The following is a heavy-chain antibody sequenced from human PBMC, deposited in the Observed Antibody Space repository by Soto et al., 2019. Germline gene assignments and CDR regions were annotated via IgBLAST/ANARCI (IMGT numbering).Heavy chain of an antibody. CDR1: GYTFTNYS. Sequence: QVQLVQSGAEVKKPGASVKVSCKTSGYTFTNYSMYWVRQAPGQGLEWMGIINPSGDTTAYAQKFQGRVSMTRDKSTSTVYMELNSLRSEDTALHYCARGMAVTTTSVGHYYYMDVWGKGTTVTVSS. CDR2: INPSGDTT. CDR3: ARGMAVTTTSVGHYYYMDV. D-gene: IGHD6-19*01. J-gene: IGHJ6*03. V-gene: IGHV1-46*01.